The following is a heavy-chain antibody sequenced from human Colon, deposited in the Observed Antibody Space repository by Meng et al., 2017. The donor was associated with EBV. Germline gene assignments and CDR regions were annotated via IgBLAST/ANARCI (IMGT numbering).Heavy chain of an antibody. CDR3: AKSPSYGDYGMDV. CDR1: GGSFSGYY. V-gene: IGHV4-34*01. J-gene: IGHJ6*02. D-gene: IGHD4-17*01. Sequence: QGQLQQRGAGLLKPSETLYLTCAVSGGSFSGYYWSWIRQPPGKGLEWIGEINHRGSTKYNPSLKSRVTIFVDTSRNQFSLRLSSVTAADTAVYYCAKSPSYGDYGMDVWGQGTTVTVFS. CDR2: INHRGST.